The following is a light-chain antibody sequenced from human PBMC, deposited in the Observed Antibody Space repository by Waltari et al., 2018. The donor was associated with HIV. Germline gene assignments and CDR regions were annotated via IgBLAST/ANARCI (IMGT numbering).Light chain of an antibody. Sequence: DIVMTQSPVFLAVSRGERSHINCTSRPGVSLSPNNKNCLAWYQQKPGQPPKLLLSWASTRESGVPDRFSGSGSGTDFTLTISSLQAEDVAVYYCQQYYSTLLTFGGGTKVEI. CDR2: WAS. J-gene: IGKJ4*01. CDR1: PGVSLSPNNKNC. CDR3: QQYYSTLLT. V-gene: IGKV4-1*01.